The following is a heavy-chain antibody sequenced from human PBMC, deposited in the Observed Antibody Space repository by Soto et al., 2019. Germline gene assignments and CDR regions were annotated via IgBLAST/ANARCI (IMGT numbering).Heavy chain of an antibody. J-gene: IGHJ3*02. CDR3: ASDGRSSGSYYNGFDI. Sequence: SETLSLTCAVSGGSISTSNWWRWVRQPPGMGLEWIGEIYHSGSANHKPSLKSRVTMSVDESKNQFSLKLSSVSAADTAVYYCASDGRSSGSYYNGFDIWGQGTMVTVS. D-gene: IGHD1-26*01. V-gene: IGHV4-4*02. CDR2: IYHSGSA. CDR1: GGSISTSNW.